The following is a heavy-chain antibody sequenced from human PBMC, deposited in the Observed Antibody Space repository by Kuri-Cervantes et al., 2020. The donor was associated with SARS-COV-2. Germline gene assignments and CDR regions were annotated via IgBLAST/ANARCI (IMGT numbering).Heavy chain of an antibody. Sequence: SETLSLTCTVSGGSISSYYWSWIRQPPGKGLEWIGSIYHSGSTYYNPSLKSRVTISVDTSKNQFSLKLSSVTAADTAVYYCARAGIGAVAGNFDYWGQGTLVTVSS. J-gene: IGHJ4*02. CDR3: ARAGIGAVAGNFDY. D-gene: IGHD6-19*01. V-gene: IGHV4-38-2*02. CDR1: GGSISSYY. CDR2: IYHSGST.